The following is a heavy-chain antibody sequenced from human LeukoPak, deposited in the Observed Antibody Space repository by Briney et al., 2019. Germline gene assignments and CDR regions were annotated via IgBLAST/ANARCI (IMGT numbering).Heavy chain of an antibody. Sequence: GGSLRLSCAASGFTFDDYAMNWVRQVPGGGLEWVSGINWNGRITEYADSVKDRFTISRQNTKNSLYLYMNNLGGEDTALYFCARGSVQLWLRDTYYYMDVWGKGTTVTVSS. V-gene: IGHV3-20*04. CDR2: INWNGRIT. CDR3: ARGSVQLWLRDTYYYMDV. CDR1: GFTFDDYA. J-gene: IGHJ6*03. D-gene: IGHD5-18*01.